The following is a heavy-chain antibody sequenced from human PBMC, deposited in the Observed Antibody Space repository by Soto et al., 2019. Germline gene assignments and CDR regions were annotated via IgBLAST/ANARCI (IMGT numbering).Heavy chain of an antibody. CDR1: GFTFSSYG. J-gene: IGHJ4*02. V-gene: IGHV3-30*18. D-gene: IGHD3-3*01. CDR2: ISYDGSNK. Sequence: QVQLVESGGGVVQPGRSLRLSCAASGFTFSSYGMHWVRQAPGKGLEWVAVISYDGSNKYYADSVKGRFTISRDNSKNTLYLQMNSLRAEDTAVYYCAKGRTYDFWREWFFFYWGQGTLVTVSS. CDR3: AKGRTYDFWREWFFFY.